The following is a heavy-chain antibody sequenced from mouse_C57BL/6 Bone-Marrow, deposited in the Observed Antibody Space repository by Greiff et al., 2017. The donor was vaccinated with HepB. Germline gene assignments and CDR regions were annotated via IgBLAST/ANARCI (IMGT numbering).Heavy chain of an antibody. CDR2: IDPETGGT. Sequence: VQVVESGAELVRPGASVTLSCKASGYTFTDYEMHWVKQTPVHGLEWIGAIDPETGGTAYNQKFKGKAILTADKSSSTAYMELRSLTSEDSAVYYCTGGLRLEYWGQGTTLTVSS. CDR1: GYTFTDYE. D-gene: IGHD2-4*01. CDR3: TGGLRLEY. V-gene: IGHV1-15*01. J-gene: IGHJ2*01.